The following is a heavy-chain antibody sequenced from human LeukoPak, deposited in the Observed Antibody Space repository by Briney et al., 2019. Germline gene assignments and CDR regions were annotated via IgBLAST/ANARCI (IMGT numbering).Heavy chain of an antibody. Sequence: GGSLRLSCAVSGFTLNSHWMSWVRQAPGKGLEWVANINQEGSAKYYVDSVRGRFTISRDNAKNSMYLQMNSLRAEDTAVYYCARWDIRGTAHQLDYWGQGTLVTVSS. CDR2: INQEGSAK. V-gene: IGHV3-7*01. J-gene: IGHJ4*02. D-gene: IGHD1-7*01. CDR3: ARWDIRGTAHQLDY. CDR1: GFTLNSHW.